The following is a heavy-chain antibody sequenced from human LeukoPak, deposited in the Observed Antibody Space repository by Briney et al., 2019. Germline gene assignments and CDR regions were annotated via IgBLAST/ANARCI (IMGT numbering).Heavy chain of an antibody. CDR1: GFTFSDYY. CDR2: ISSSGLTI. CDR3: ARDGGGTARIVVPDY. J-gene: IGHJ4*02. D-gene: IGHD3-22*01. V-gene: IGHV3-11*01. Sequence: PAGSLRLSCAASGFTFSDYYMIWIRQGPGKGLEWISYISSSGLTINYADSVKGRFTISRDNAKNSLYLQMNSLGAEDTAVYYCARDGGGTARIVVPDYWGQGTLVTVSS.